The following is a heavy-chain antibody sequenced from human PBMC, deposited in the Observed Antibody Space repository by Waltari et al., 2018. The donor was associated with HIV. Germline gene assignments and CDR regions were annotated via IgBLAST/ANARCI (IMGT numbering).Heavy chain of an antibody. J-gene: IGHJ4*02. CDR1: GFRFSTSW. CDR2: MKEDGSEK. V-gene: IGHV3-7*01. CDR3: ATGFVPGY. D-gene: IGHD3-10*01. Sequence: EVQLVESGGGLVQPGESLRLSCTASGFRFSTSWMGWVRQSPGKGLEWVANMKEDGSEKRYADSVKGRFIISRDNAMNSLYLQMNNLRAEDTAVYYCATGFVPGYWGQGTLVTVSS.